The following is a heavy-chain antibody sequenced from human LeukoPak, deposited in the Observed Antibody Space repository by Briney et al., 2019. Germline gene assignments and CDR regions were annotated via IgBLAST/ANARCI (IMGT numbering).Heavy chain of an antibody. V-gene: IGHV1-2*02. CDR2: INPNSGGT. CDR3: ARAKVGGLPYYFDC. J-gene: IGHJ4*02. CDR1: GYTFTGYY. D-gene: IGHD3/OR15-3a*01. Sequence: ASVKVSCKASGYTFTGYYMHWVRQAPGQGLEWMGWINPNSGGTNYAQKFQGRVTMTRDTSISTAYMELSRLRSDDTAVYYCARAKVGGLPYYFDCWGQGTLVAVSS.